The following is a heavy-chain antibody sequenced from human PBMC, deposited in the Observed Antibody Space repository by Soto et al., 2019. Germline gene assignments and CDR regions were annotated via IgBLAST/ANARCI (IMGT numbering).Heavy chain of an antibody. CDR1: GYTFTSYY. CDR2: INPSGGST. J-gene: IGHJ5*02. D-gene: IGHD2-15*01. CDR3: ARDLVVVAQRYNWFDP. Sequence: ASVKVSCKASGYTFTSYYMHWVRQAPGQGLEWMGIINPSGGSTRYAQKLQGRVTMTTDTSTSTAYMELRSLRSDDTAVYYCARDLVVVAQRYNWFDPWGQGTLVTVSS. V-gene: IGHV1-46*01.